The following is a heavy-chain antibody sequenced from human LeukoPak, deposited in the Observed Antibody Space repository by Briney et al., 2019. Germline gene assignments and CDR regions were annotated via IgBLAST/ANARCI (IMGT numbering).Heavy chain of an antibody. J-gene: IGHJ6*02. CDR3: AKATGDTAMVTPQLGMDV. CDR1: GFTFSSYA. D-gene: IGHD5-18*01. CDR2: ISGSGGST. V-gene: IGHV3-23*01. Sequence: ETGGSLRLSCAASGFTFSSYAMSWVRQAPGKGLEWVSAISGSGGSTYYADSVKGRFTISRDNSKNTLYLQMNSLRAEDTAVYYCAKATGDTAMVTPQLGMDVWGQGTTVTVSS.